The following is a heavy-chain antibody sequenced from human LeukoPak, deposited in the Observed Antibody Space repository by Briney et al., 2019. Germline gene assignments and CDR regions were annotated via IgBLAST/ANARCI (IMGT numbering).Heavy chain of an antibody. V-gene: IGHV4-61*02. D-gene: IGHD3-10*01. CDR1: GGSINSGPYY. CDR2: IYSSGST. CDR3: ARELRGVYYFDY. Sequence: KPSQTLSLTCTVSGGSINSGPYYWSWIRQPAGKELEWIGRIYSSGSTDYNPSLKGRVTISLDTSKNQFSLRLSSVTAADTAVYYCARELRGVYYFDYWGQGTLVTVSS. J-gene: IGHJ4*02.